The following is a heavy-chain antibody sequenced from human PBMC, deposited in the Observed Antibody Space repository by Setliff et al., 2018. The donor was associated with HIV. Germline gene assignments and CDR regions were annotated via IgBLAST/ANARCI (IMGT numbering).Heavy chain of an antibody. V-gene: IGHV5-10-1*01. CDR1: GYTFTSYW. CDR3: ARHPPIAVAGTGYYYYYMDV. J-gene: IGHJ6*03. D-gene: IGHD6-19*01. Sequence: GESLKISCKGSGYTFTSYWISWVRQMPGKGLEWMGRIDPSDSYINYSPSFQGHVTISADKSISTAYLQWSSLKASDTAMYYCARHPPIAVAGTGYYYYYMDVWGKGTTVTV. CDR2: IDPSDSYI.